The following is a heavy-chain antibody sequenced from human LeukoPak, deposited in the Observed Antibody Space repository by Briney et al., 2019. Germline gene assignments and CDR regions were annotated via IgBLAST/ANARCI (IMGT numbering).Heavy chain of an antibody. J-gene: IGHJ4*02. CDR2: INHSGST. CDR1: GGSFSGYY. D-gene: IGHD6-19*01. V-gene: IGHV4-34*01. Sequence: SETLSLTCAVYGGSFSGYYWSWIRQPPGKGLEWIREINHSGSTNYNPSLKSRVTISVDTSKNQFSLKLSSVTAADTAVYYCARVYNSSGWTYYFDYWGQGTLVTVSS. CDR3: ARVYNSSGWTYYFDY.